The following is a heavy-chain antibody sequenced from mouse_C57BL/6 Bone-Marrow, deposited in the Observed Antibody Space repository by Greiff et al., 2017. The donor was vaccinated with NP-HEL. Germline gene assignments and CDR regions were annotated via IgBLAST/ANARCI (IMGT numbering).Heavy chain of an antibody. CDR3: TPLYDYPFAY. CDR2: IDPENGDT. J-gene: IGHJ3*01. D-gene: IGHD2-4*01. CDR1: GFNIKDDY. V-gene: IGHV14-4*01. Sequence: EVQLQQSGAELVRPGASVKLSCTASGFNIKDDYMHWVKRRPEQGLEWIGWIDPENGDTEYASKFQGKATITADTSSNTAYLQLSSLTSEDTAVYYCTPLYDYPFAYWGQGTLVTVSA.